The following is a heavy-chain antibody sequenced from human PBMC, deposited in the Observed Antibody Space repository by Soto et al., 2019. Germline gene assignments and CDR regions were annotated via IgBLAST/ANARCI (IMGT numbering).Heavy chain of an antibody. J-gene: IGHJ3*02. Sequence: GGSLRLSCAASGFTVSSNYMSWVRQAPGKGLEWVSVIYSGGSTYYADSVKGRFTISRDNSKNTLYLQMNSLRAEDTAVYYCARVSSDLDAFDIWGQGTMVTVSS. CDR3: ARVSSDLDAFDI. CDR1: GFTVSSNY. CDR2: IYSGGST. V-gene: IGHV3-66*01.